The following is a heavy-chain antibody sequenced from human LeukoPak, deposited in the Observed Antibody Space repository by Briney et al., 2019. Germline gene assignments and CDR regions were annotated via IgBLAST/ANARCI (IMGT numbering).Heavy chain of an antibody. CDR3: AREMRPATSTLVAY. CDR1: GYIFTGYW. J-gene: IGHJ4*02. V-gene: IGHV1-2*02. CDR2: INPNSGNT. Sequence: ASVQVSCKTSGYIFTGYWIHWVRQAPGQGLEWMGFINPNSGNTNYAQKFQGTVTMTRDMSISTAYLELSSLTSDDTAVYYCAREMRPATSTLVAYWGQGTLVTVSS.